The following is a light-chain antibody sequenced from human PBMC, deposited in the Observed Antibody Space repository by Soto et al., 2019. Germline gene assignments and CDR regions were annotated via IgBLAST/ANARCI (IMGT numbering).Light chain of an antibody. Sequence: EIVLRQSPGTLSLSPGERARLSCRASQSVSSSYLAWYQQKPGQAPRLLIYGASSRATGIPARFSGSGSGTEFTLTISSLQSEDFAVYYCQQYNNWPPYTFGQGTKVDIK. CDR1: QSVSSSY. V-gene: IGKV3-15*01. J-gene: IGKJ2*01. CDR3: QQYNNWPPYT. CDR2: GAS.